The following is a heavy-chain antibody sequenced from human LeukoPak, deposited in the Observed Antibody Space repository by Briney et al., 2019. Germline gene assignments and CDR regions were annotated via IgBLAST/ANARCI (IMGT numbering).Heavy chain of an antibody. Sequence: GASVKVSCKASGYTFTSYAMHWVRQAPEQRLEWMGWSNAGNGNTKYSQEFQGRVTITRDTSASTAYMELSSLRSEDMAVYYCARDGGESAVAGTHYYYGMDVWGQGTTVTVSS. D-gene: IGHD6-19*01. V-gene: IGHV1-3*02. CDR3: ARDGGESAVAGTHYYYGMDV. J-gene: IGHJ6*02. CDR2: SNAGNGNT. CDR1: GYTFTSYA.